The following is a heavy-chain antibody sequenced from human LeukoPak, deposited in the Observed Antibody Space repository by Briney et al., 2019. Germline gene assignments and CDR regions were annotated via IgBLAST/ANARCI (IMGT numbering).Heavy chain of an antibody. J-gene: IGHJ4*02. Sequence: GGSLRLSCAASEFTFSSYAMSWVRQAPGKGLEWVSAISGSGGSTYYADSVKGRFTISRDNSKNTLYLQMDSLRAEDTAVYYCAKDFGRNLGGPGYWGRGTLAIVSS. CDR3: AKDFGRNLGGPGY. D-gene: IGHD1-14*01. CDR1: EFTFSSYA. V-gene: IGHV3-23*01. CDR2: ISGSGGST.